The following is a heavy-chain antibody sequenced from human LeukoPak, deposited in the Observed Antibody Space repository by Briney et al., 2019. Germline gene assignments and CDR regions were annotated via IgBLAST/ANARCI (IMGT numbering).Heavy chain of an antibody. CDR2: INHSGST. J-gene: IGHJ4*02. D-gene: IGHD3-3*01. CDR3: ARGGFWSGYHHFDY. CDR1: GGSFSGYY. Sequence: SETLSLTCAVYGGSFSGYYWSWIRQPPGKGLEWIGEINHSGSTNYNPSLKSRVTISVDTSKNQFSLKLNSVTAADTAVYYCARGGFWSGYHHFDYWGQGTLVTVSS. V-gene: IGHV4-34*01.